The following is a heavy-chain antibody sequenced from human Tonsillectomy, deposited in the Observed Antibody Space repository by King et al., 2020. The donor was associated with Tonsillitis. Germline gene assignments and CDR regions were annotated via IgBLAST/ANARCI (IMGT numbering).Heavy chain of an antibody. CDR2: IKSKTDGGTT. V-gene: IGHV3-15*01. Sequence: VQLVESGGGLVKPGGSLRLSCAASGFTFSNDWMSWVRQAPGKGLEWVGRIKSKTDGGTTDYAAPVKGRFTISRDDSKNTLYLQMNSLKTEDTAVYYCTTPRGSDRWAFDIWGQGTMVTVAS. CDR1: GFTFSNDW. J-gene: IGHJ3*02. D-gene: IGHD3-16*01. CDR3: TTPRGSDRWAFDI.